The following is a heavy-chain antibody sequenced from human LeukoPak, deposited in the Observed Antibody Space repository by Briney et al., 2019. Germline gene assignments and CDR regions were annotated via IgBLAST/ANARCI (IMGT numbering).Heavy chain of an antibody. CDR3: ARSLSAAGTWDYFDY. D-gene: IGHD6-13*01. CDR1: GGSISGYY. Sequence: PSETLSLTCTVSGGSISGYYWSWIRQPAGKGLEWIGRIYTSGSTNYNPSLKSRVTMSVDTSKNQFSLKLSSVTAADTAVYYCARSLSAAGTWDYFDYWGQGTLVTVSS. V-gene: IGHV4-4*07. CDR2: IYTSGST. J-gene: IGHJ4*02.